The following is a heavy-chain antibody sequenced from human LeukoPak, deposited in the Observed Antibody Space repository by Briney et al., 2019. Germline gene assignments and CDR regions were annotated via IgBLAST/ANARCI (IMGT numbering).Heavy chain of an antibody. Sequence: SETLSLTCTVSGVSISSYYWSWIRQPPGKGLEWIGYIYYSGSTKYKPSLKSRVTISVDTSKNQFSLTLSSVTAADTAVYYCARGRFLDAFDIWGQGTMVTVSS. D-gene: IGHD3-3*01. J-gene: IGHJ3*02. CDR1: GVSISSYY. CDR2: IYYSGST. V-gene: IGHV4-59*01. CDR3: ARGRFLDAFDI.